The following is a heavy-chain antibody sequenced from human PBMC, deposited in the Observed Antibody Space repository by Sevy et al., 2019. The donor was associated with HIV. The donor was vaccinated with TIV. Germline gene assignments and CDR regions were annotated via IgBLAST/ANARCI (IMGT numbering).Heavy chain of an antibody. V-gene: IGHV4-59*01. CDR2: IYFTGNT. Sequence: SETLSLTCSVSGGSISSYFWTWVRQSPGKGLEWIGNIYFTGNTDYSPSLKSRVTLSLDTSKSHFSLIVNSVTAADTAVYYCARDSTTRPRVLDYWGQGTLVTVSS. CDR3: ARDSTTRPRVLDY. J-gene: IGHJ4*02. CDR1: GGSISSYF. D-gene: IGHD1-1*01.